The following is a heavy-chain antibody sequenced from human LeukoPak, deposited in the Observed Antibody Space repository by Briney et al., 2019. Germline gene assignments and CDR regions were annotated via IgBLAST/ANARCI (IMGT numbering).Heavy chain of an antibody. CDR3: ARDHPRTSDAFDI. Sequence: ASVKVSCKASGYTFTSYDINWVRQAPGQGLEWMGWISAYNGNTNYAQKLQGRVTMTTDTSTSTAYMELRSLRSDDTAVYYCARDHPRTSDAFDIWGQGTMVTVSS. V-gene: IGHV1-18*01. CDR2: ISAYNGNT. D-gene: IGHD1-14*01. CDR1: GYTFTSYD. J-gene: IGHJ3*02.